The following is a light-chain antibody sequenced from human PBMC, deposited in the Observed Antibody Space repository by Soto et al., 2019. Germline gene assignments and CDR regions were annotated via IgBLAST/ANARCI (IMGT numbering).Light chain of an antibody. CDR1: SSDVGGYNY. V-gene: IGLV2-14*01. CDR3: TSYTSSSTLYV. Sequence: QSALTQPASVSGSPGQSITISCTGTSSDVGGYNYVSWYQQNPGKAPKLMIYDVSNRPSGVSNRFSGSESGNTASLTISGLQAEDEADYYCTSYTSSSTLYVFGTGTKLTVL. CDR2: DVS. J-gene: IGLJ1*01.